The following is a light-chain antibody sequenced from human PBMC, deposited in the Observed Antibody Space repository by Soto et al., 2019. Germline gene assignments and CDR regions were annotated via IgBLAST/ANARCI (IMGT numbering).Light chain of an antibody. V-gene: IGKV4-1*01. CDR2: WAS. CDR1: QSVFYSSNNKNY. J-gene: IGKJ4*01. CDR3: QEYYSTPRLT. Sequence: DIVMTQSPNSLAVSLGERATINCKSSQSVFYSSNNKNYLAWYQQKPGQPPKLLFYWASTRESGVPDRFSGSGSGTDFTLTISSLQAEDVAVYYCQEYYSTPRLTFGGGTKVEIK.